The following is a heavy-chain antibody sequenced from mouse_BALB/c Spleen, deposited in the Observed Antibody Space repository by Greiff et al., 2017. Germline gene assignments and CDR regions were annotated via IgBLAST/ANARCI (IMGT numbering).Heavy chain of an antibody. CDR1: GFSLTSYD. D-gene: IGHD1-1*01. Sequence: VQLQQSGPGLVAPSQSLSITCTVSGFSLTSYDISWIRQPPGKGLEWLGVIWTGGGTNYNSAFMSRLSISKDNSKSQVFLKMNSLQTDDTAIYYCVRGDYYGSAWFAYWGQGTLVTVSA. J-gene: IGHJ3*01. V-gene: IGHV2-9-2*01. CDR3: VRGDYYGSAWFAY. CDR2: IWTGGGT.